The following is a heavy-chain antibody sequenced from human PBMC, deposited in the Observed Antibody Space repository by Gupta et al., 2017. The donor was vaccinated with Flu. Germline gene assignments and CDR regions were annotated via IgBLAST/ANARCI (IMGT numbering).Heavy chain of an antibody. D-gene: IGHD5-12*01. CDR1: GYTFAAYC. CDR2: INPNGDDR. CDR3: ARGKGEYSSFSR. J-gene: IGHJ3*01. V-gene: IGHV1-2*02. Sequence: QVQLAQSGAAVTTSGSSVTVSCKASGYTFAAYCIHWVRQAPGQGLEWIGWINPNGDDRNSEQKFQGRVAMTTDESSATANMNLTSLRADDTALYYCARGKGEYSSFSRGGQGTVVTVSS.